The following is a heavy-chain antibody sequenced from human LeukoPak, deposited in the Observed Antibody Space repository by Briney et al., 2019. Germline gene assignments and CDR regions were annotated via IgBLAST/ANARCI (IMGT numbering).Heavy chain of an antibody. V-gene: IGHV4-4*02. D-gene: IGHD3-22*01. CDR3: ARVMDYYDSSPMGD. J-gene: IGHJ4*02. Sequence: SGTLSLTCAVSGGSISSSNWWSWVRQPPGKGLEWIGEIYHSGSTNYNPSLKSRVTISVDKSKNQFPLKLSSVTAADTAVYYCARVMDYYDSSPMGDWGQGTLVTVSS. CDR2: IYHSGST. CDR1: GGSISSSNW.